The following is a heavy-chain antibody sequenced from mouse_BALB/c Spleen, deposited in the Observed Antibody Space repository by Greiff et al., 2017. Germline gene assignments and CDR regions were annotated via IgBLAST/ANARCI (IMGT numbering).Heavy chain of an antibody. CDR3: ASEYCYYWFAY. J-gene: IGHJ3*01. D-gene: IGHD2-12*01. V-gene: IGHV3-2*02. CDR1: GYSITSDYA. CDR2: ISYSGST. Sequence: DVKLQESGPGLVKPSQSLSLTCTVTGYSITSDYAWNWIRQFPGNKLEWMGYISYSGSTGYNPSLKSRISITRDTSKNQFFLQLNSVTTEDTATYYCASEYCYYWFAYWGQGTLVTVSA.